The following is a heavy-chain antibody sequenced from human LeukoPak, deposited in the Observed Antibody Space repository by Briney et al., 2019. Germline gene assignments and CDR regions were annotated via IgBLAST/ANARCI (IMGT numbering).Heavy chain of an antibody. CDR1: GFTFSSYS. CDR2: ISSSSSYI. CDR3: ARVSSSSPDLDY. V-gene: IGHV3-21*01. D-gene: IGHD6-13*01. J-gene: IGHJ4*02. Sequence: GGSLRLSCAASGFTFSSYSMNWVRQAPGKGLEWVSSISSSSSYIYYADSVKGRFTISRDNAKNSLYLQMNSLRAEDTAVYCCARVSSSSPDLDYWGQGTLVTVSS.